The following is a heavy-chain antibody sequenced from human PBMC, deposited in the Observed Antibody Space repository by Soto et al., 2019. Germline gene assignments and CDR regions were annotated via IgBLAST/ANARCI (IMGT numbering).Heavy chain of an antibody. CDR1: GDSVSSNSSA. V-gene: IGHV6-1*01. CDR2: TYYRSKWYN. J-gene: IGHJ4*02. Sequence: SQTLSLTCAISGDSVSSNSSAWNWIRQSPSRGLEWLGRTYYRSKWYNDYAVSVKSRITINPDTSKNQFSLQLNSVTPEDTAVYYCARDPITFSGSYYYFDYWGQGTLVTVSS. CDR3: ARDPITFSGSYYYFDY. D-gene: IGHD1-26*01.